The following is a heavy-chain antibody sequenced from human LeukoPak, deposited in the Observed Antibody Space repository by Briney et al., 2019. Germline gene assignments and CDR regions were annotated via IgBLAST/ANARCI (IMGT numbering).Heavy chain of an antibody. CDR3: ARGNDYGDYVFDL. V-gene: IGHV4-39*07. J-gene: IGHJ2*01. Sequence: SETLSLTCTVSGGSISSSSYYWGWIRQPPGKGLEWIGSIYYSGSTNYNPSLKSRVTISVDTSKNQFSLKLSSVTAADTAVYYCARGNDYGDYVFDLWGRGTLVTVSS. D-gene: IGHD4-17*01. CDR1: GGSISSSSYY. CDR2: IYYSGST.